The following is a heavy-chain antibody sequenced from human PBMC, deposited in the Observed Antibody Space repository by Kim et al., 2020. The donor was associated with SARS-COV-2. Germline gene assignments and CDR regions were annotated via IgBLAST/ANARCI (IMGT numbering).Heavy chain of an antibody. CDR3: ARFWSGYLPDY. Sequence: GGSLRLSCAASGFTFSSYDMSWVRQTPGKGLEWVSAIRAGGGSTDYADSVKGRFTISRDDSKNTLYMQMNTLSAEDTAIYYCARFWSGYLPDYWVQGTLV. CDR2: IRAGGGST. V-gene: IGHV3-23*01. J-gene: IGHJ4*02. CDR1: GFTFSSYD. D-gene: IGHD3-3*01.